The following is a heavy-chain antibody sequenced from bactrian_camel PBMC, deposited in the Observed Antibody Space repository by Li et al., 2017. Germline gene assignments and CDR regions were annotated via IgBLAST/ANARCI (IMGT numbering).Heavy chain of an antibody. CDR1: GYTYNRNC. D-gene: IGHD2*01. CDR2: IATGSGNT. CDR3: AATLRTSYTVSCRHY. V-gene: IGHV3S1*01. Sequence: HVQLVESGGGSVQAGGSLRLSCAASGYTYNRNCMAWFRQAPGKEREGVARIATGSGNTYYADSVKGRFTISQDNAENTLYLQMNSLKTEDTAVYYCAATLRTSYTVSCRHYWGQGTQVTVS. J-gene: IGHJ4*01.